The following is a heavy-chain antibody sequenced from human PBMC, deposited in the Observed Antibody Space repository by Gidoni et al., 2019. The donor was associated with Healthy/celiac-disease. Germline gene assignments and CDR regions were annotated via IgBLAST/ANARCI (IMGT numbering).Heavy chain of an antibody. CDR1: GFTFSSYG. CDR3: ARDGVAGTGDY. CDR2: IWYDGSNK. D-gene: IGHD6-19*01. V-gene: IGHV3-33*01. Sequence: QVQLVESGGGVVPPGRSLRLSCAASGFTFSSYGMHWVRQAPGKGLEWVAVIWYDGSNKYYADSVKGRFTISRDNSKNTLYLQMNSLRAEDTAVYYCARDGVAGTGDYWGQGTLVTVSS. J-gene: IGHJ4*02.